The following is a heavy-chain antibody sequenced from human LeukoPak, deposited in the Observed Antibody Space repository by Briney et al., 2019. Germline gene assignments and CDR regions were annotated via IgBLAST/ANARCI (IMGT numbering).Heavy chain of an antibody. D-gene: IGHD1-1*01. CDR1: GGSISSSRYY. V-gene: IGHV4-39*07. J-gene: IGHJ4*02. CDR2: IYYSGST. CDR3: ARDWNRGADLGV. Sequence: SETLSLTCTVSGGSISSSRYYWGWIRQPPGKGLEWIGSIYYSGSTYYNPSLKSRVTISVDTSKNQFSLKLSSVTAADTAVYYCARDWNRGADLGVWGQGTLVTVSS.